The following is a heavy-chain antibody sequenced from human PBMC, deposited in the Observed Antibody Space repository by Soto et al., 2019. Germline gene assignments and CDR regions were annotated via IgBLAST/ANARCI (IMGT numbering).Heavy chain of an antibody. CDR1: GFTFSSYE. V-gene: IGHV3-48*03. Sequence: LRLSCAASGFTFSSYEMNWVRQAPGKGLEWVSYISSSGSTIYYADSVKGRFTISRDNAKNSLYLQMNSLRAEDTAVYYCARLGVWYSSGWYGLGEIFDYWGQGTLVTVSS. CDR2: ISSSGSTI. D-gene: IGHD6-19*01. J-gene: IGHJ4*02. CDR3: ARLGVWYSSGWYGLGEIFDY.